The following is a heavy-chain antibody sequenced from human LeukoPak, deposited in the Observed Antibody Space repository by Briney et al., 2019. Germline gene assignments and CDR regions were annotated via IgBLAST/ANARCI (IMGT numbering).Heavy chain of an antibody. D-gene: IGHD3-22*01. CDR3: ARHSVTMMVDY. Sequence: SETLSLTCTVSGGSISSYYWSWIRQPPGRGLEWIGYIYTSGSTNYNPSLKSRVIISVDTSKNQFSLKLSSVTAADTAVYYCARHSVTMMVDYWGQGTLVTVSS. CDR2: IYTSGST. CDR1: GGSISSYY. V-gene: IGHV4-4*09. J-gene: IGHJ4*02.